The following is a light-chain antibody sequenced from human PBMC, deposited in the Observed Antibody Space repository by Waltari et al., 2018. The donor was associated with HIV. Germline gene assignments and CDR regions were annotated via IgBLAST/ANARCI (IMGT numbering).Light chain of an antibody. CDR3: STWDDRLNGPVV. CDR2: GDS. J-gene: IGLJ2*01. CDR1: RSNIGSNS. Sequence: QSVLAQPPSASGTPGQRVTISCSGSRSNIGSNSVNWYQHFPGTDPKLLIYGDSLRPSGVPARFSGSKFGTSASLVITGLQSGDEADYYCSTWDDRLNGPVVFGGGTRLTVL. V-gene: IGLV1-44*01.